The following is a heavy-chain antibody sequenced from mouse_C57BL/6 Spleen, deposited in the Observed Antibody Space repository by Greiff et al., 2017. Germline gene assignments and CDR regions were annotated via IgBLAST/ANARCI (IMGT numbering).Heavy chain of an antibody. J-gene: IGHJ2*01. CDR2: INYDGSST. CDR3: ARDGGDGSYFDY. V-gene: IGHV5-16*01. CDR1: GFTFSDYY. Sequence: EVKLVESEGGLVQPGSSMKLSCTASGFTFSDYYMAWVRQVPEKGLEWVANINYDGSSTYYLDSLKSRFIISRDNAKNILYLQMSSLKSEDTATYYCARDGGDGSYFDYWGQGTTLTVSS. D-gene: IGHD1-1*01.